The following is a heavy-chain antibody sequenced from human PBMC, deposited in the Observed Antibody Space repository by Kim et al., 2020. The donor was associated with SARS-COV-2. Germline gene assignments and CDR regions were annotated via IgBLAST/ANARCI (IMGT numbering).Heavy chain of an antibody. D-gene: IGHD6-19*01. V-gene: IGHV3-30*07. J-gene: IGHJ4*02. Sequence: VKGQFTISRDNSKNPVYLQMNSLRAEDTAVYYCARDSGIAVAGTRYYFDYWGQGTLVTVSS. CDR3: ARDSGIAVAGTRYYFDY.